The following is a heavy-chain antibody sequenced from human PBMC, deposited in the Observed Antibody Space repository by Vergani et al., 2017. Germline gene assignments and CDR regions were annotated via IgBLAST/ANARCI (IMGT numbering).Heavy chain of an antibody. CDR2: IRNKAYGGTT. CDR1: GFSFGDYA. V-gene: IGHV3-49*04. Sequence: EVQLVESGGGLVPPGRSPRLSCAASGFSFGDYAMTWVRQAPGKGLGWVAFIRNKAYGGTTEYAASVKGRFTISRDDSKRLAYLQLSGLKTEDTAVYFCSRGRGYSFGYSDYWGQGTLVTVSS. J-gene: IGHJ4*02. CDR3: SRGRGYSFGYSDY. D-gene: IGHD5-18*01.